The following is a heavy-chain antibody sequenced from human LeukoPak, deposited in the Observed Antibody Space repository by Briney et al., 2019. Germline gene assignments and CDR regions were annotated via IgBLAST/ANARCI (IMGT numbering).Heavy chain of an antibody. J-gene: IGHJ5*02. CDR2: IYYSGST. Sequence: SETLSLTCTVSGGSISSSSYYWGWIRQPPGKGLEWIGSIYYSGSTYYNPSLKSRVTISVDTSKNQFSLKLSSVTAADTAVYYCARGYYGSGSYSVLGWFDPWGQGTLVTVSS. D-gene: IGHD3-10*01. CDR1: GGSISSSSYY. V-gene: IGHV4-39*07. CDR3: ARGYYGSGSYSVLGWFDP.